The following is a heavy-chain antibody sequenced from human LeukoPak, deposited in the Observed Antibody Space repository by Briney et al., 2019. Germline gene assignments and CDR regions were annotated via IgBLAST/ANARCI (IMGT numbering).Heavy chain of an antibody. J-gene: IGHJ4*02. CDR2: ISNDGSSK. D-gene: IGHD3-10*01. Sequence: GGTLRLSCAASGFSFSDYGIHWVRQAPGKGLEWVAIISNDGSSKYYADAVKGRFTISRDNSKNTLYLQMNSLRVEDTAVYYCAKDGPYGNHEIDYWGQGTLVTVSS. CDR1: GFSFSDYG. CDR3: AKDGPYGNHEIDY. V-gene: IGHV3-30*18.